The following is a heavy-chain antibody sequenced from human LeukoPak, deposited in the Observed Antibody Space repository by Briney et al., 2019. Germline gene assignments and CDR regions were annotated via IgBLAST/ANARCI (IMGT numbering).Heavy chain of an antibody. CDR2: IYSGGST. J-gene: IGHJ4*02. Sequence: PGGSLRLSCAASGFTVSSNYMSWVRQAPGKGLEWVSVIYSGGSTYYADSVKGRFTISRDNSKNTLYLQMNGLRAEDTAVYYCARGSSSSWPYYFDYWGQGTLVTVSS. CDR3: ARGSSSSWPYYFDY. V-gene: IGHV3-53*01. D-gene: IGHD6-13*01. CDR1: GFTVSSNY.